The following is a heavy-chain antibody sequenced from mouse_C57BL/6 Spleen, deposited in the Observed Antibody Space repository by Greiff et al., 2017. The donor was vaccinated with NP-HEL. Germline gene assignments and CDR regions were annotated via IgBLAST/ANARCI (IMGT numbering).Heavy chain of an antibody. J-gene: IGHJ1*03. CDR1: GYAFSSYW. Sequence: LVESGAELVKPGASVKISCKASGYAFSSYWMNWVKQRPGKGLEWIGQIYPGDGDTNYNGKFKGKATLTADKSSSTAYMQLSSLTSEDSAVYFCARLITTVVAENFDVWGTGTTVTVSS. V-gene: IGHV1-80*01. CDR3: ARLITTVVAENFDV. CDR2: IYPGDGDT. D-gene: IGHD1-1*01.